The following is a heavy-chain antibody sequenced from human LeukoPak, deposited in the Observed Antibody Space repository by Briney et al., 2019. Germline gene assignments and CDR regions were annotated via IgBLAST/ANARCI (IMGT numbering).Heavy chain of an antibody. J-gene: IGHJ6*02. D-gene: IGHD2-2*01. CDR1: GGTFSSYA. Sequence: GASVKVSCKASGGTFSSYAISWVRQAPGQGLEWMGRIIPILGIANYAQKFQGRVTITADKSTTTAYMALSSLRSEDTAVYYCARDVAVPAAMGVGRAQKAATCYYRLDVGGQGTLVTVSS. CDR3: ARDVAVPAAMGVGRAQKAATCYYRLDV. CDR2: IIPILGIA. V-gene: IGHV1-69*04.